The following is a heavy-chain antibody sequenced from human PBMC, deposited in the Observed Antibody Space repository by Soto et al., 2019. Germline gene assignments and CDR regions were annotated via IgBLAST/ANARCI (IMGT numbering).Heavy chain of an antibody. D-gene: IGHD3-3*01. CDR3: ARLQPDTSGYYFDH. Sequence: QVHLQESGPGLVKPSGTLSLTCAVSGGSISTNQWWNWVRQAPGKGLEWIGEIFHVGSTNYNPSLKSRVIISVDKSKNQFSLKLSSVTAADTAVYYCARLQPDTSGYYFDHWGQGALVTVSS. V-gene: IGHV4-4*02. J-gene: IGHJ4*02. CDR1: GGSISTNQW. CDR2: IFHVGST.